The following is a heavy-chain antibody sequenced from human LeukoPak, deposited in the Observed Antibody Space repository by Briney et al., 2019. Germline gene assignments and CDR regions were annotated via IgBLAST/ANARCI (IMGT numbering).Heavy chain of an antibody. CDR3: ARLSAAVHLGAFDL. Sequence: PSETLSLTCAVSGVSISPYYWAWIRQPPGKGLEWIGYIHTSGSNNQYPSLKSRVTISVDKSKNHFSLRLTSVTAADPAVYYCARLSAAVHLGAFDLWGQGTMVTVSS. CDR2: IHTSGSN. J-gene: IGHJ3*01. D-gene: IGHD3-3*01. V-gene: IGHV4-4*09. CDR1: GVSISPYY.